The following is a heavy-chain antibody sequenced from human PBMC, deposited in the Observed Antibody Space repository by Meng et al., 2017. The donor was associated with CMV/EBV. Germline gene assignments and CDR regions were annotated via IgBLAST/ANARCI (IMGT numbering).Heavy chain of an antibody. CDR1: GGSISSSSYY. J-gene: IGHJ4*02. V-gene: IGHV4-39*07. Sequence: GSLRLSCTVSGGSISSSSYYWGWIRQPPGKGLEWIGSIYYSGSTYYNPSLKSRVTISVDTSKNQFSLKLSSVTAADTAVYYCARVCFGVVSGVDYWGQGTLVTVSS. D-gene: IGHD3-3*01. CDR3: ARVCFGVVSGVDY. CDR2: IYYSGST.